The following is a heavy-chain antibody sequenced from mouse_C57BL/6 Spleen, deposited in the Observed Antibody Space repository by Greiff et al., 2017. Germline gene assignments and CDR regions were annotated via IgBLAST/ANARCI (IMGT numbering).Heavy chain of an antibody. CDR2: IDPEDGDT. Sequence: VQLQQSGAEFVRPGASVKLSCTASGFNIKDYYMHWVKQRHEQGLEWIGRIDPEDGDTESAPKFQGKATMTADTSSNTAYLQLSSLTSEDTAVYYCTTEGSSFFDYWGQGTTLTGSS. D-gene: IGHD1-1*01. V-gene: IGHV14-1*01. CDR3: TTEGSSFFDY. J-gene: IGHJ2*01. CDR1: GFNIKDYY.